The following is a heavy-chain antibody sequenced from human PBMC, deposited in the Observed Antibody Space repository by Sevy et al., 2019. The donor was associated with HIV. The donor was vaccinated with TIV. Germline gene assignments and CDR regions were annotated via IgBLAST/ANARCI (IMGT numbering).Heavy chain of an antibody. CDR3: AKAHIATWWTLDY. CDR2: ISNSGSDQ. J-gene: IGHJ4*02. CDR1: GFDFNHYG. Sequence: GGSLRLSCAASGFDFNHYGIYWVRQAPGRGLEWVSFISNSGSDQYYAVSLKGRFTISRHYSNNTGYLEMQSLRSDDTATYFCAKAHIATWWTLDYWGQGTTVTVSS. V-gene: IGHV3-30*18. D-gene: IGHD2-21*01.